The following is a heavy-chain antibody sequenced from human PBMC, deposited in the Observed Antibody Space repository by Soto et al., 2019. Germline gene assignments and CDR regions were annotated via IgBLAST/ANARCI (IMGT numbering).Heavy chain of an antibody. CDR1: GFTFSSYG. Sequence: VQLVESGGGVVQPGRSLRLSCAASGFTFSSYGMHWVRQAPGKGLEWVAVISYDGSNKYYADSVKGRFTISRDNSKNTLYLQMNSLRAEDTAVYYCAKDSSSWYLLPINYYYYGMDVWGQGTTVTVSS. CDR2: ISYDGSNK. V-gene: IGHV3-30*18. D-gene: IGHD6-13*01. CDR3: AKDSSSWYLLPINYYYYGMDV. J-gene: IGHJ6*02.